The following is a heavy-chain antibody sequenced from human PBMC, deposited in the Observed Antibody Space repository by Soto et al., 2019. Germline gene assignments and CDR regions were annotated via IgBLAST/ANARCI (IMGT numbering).Heavy chain of an antibody. Sequence: SETLSLTCAVYGAPFSGYYWTWIRQPPGKGLEWIGEINHTGSTKYNPSLKSRVTISLDTSKNQFSLSLRSVTAADTAVYYCARRREIFGEVTPFECWGQGTKVTVSS. CDR1: GAPFSGYY. J-gene: IGHJ4*02. CDR2: INHTGST. CDR3: ARRREIFGEVTPFEC. V-gene: IGHV4-34*01. D-gene: IGHD3-3*01.